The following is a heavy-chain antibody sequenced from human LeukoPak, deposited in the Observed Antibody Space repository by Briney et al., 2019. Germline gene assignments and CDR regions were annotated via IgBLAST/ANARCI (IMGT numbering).Heavy chain of an antibody. J-gene: IGHJ4*02. CDR2: ISYDGSNK. CDR1: GFTFSSYA. V-gene: IGHV3-30-3*01. CDR3: AREDYGQCYFDY. D-gene: IGHD4/OR15-4a*01. Sequence: PGGSLRLSCAASGFTFSSYAMHWVRQAPGKGLEWVAVISYDGSNKYYTDSVKGRFTISRDNSKNTLYLQMNSLRAEDTAVYYCAREDYGQCYFDYWGQGTLVTVSS.